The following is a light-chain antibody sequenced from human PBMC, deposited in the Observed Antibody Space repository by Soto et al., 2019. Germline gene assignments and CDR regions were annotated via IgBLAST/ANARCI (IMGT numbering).Light chain of an antibody. CDR1: QSISSN. CDR3: QQHNNWPPWT. Sequence: EIVMTQSPATLSVSPGDRATLSCRASQSISSNLVWYQQKPGQAPRLLIYGASTRATGIPARFSGSGSGTEFTLTISSLQSEDFAVYYCQQHNNWPPWTFGQGTKVEIK. J-gene: IGKJ1*01. CDR2: GAS. V-gene: IGKV3-15*01.